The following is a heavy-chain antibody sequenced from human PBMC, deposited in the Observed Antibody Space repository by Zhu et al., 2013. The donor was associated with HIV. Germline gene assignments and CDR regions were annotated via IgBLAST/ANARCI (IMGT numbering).Heavy chain of an antibody. CDR2: MNPNSGNT. CDR3: ARGRTFNYDFGSGYYLGAYYGMDV. D-gene: IGHD3-3*01. Sequence: QVQLVQSGAEVKKPGASVKVSCKASGYTFTSYDINWVRQATGQGLEWMGWMNPNSGNTGYAQKFQGRVTMTRNTSISTAYMELSSLRSEDTAVYYCARGRTFNYDFGSGYYLGAYYGMDVWGRRDRPVTV. V-gene: IGHV1-8*01. J-gene: IGHJ6*02. CDR1: GYTFTSYD.